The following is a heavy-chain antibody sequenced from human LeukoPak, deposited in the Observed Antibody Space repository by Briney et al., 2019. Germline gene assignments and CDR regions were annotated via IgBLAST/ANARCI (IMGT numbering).Heavy chain of an antibody. CDR2: IYYSGST. J-gene: IGHJ1*01. V-gene: IGHV4-59*01. D-gene: IGHD6-13*01. CDR3: ARGYSSSWRQLEYFQH. CDR1: GVSFIDYY. Sequence: SETLSLTCAVYGVSFIDYYWSWIRQPPGKGLEWIGYIYYSGSTNYNPSLKSRVTISVDTSKNQFSLKLSSVTAADTAVYYCARGYSSSWRQLEYFQHWGQGTLVTVSS.